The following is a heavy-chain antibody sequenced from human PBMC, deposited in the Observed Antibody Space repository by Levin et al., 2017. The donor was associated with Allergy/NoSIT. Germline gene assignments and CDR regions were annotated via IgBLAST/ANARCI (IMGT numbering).Heavy chain of an antibody. J-gene: IGHJ2*01. CDR3: ARGPPFGGGEADDYWYFDR. CDR1: GGTFSSYA. V-gene: IGHV1-69*13. D-gene: IGHD2-21*01. CDR2: IIPIFGTA. Sequence: ASVKVSCKASGGTFSSYAISWVRQAPGQGLEWMGGIIPIFGTANYAQKFQGRVTITADESTSTAYMELSSLRSEDTAVYYCARGPPFGGGEADDYWYFDRWGRGTLVTVSS.